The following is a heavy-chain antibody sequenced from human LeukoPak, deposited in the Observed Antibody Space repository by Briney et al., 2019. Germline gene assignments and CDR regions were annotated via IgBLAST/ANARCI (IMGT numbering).Heavy chain of an antibody. CDR3: AKDLSWNTDSR. V-gene: IGHV3-74*01. CDR1: GFTYTDYW. CDR2: INPDGTII. D-gene: IGHD5-18*01. Sequence: PGGSQRPSCVGSGFTYTDYWMHWFRQAPGKGPVWVSRINPDGTIIDYADSVKGRFSISRDNAKNLLYLQMNGLRADDTAVYYCAKDLSWNTDSRWGEGILVTVSS. J-gene: IGHJ4*02.